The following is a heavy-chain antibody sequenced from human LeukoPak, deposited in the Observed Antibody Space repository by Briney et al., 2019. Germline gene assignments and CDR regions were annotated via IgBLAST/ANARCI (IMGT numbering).Heavy chain of an antibody. CDR1: GFTFSVFA. D-gene: IGHD5-12*01. V-gene: IGHV3-23*01. Sequence: GGSLRLSCAASGFTFSVFAMTWVRQAPGKGLEWVSAIRGGGDSTSYADSGKGRFTISRDNSKNTLYLQMSSLRAEDTAVYYCARRYGGNGAGFVYWGQGTLVTVSS. CDR2: IRGGGDST. J-gene: IGHJ4*02. CDR3: ARRYGGNGAGFVY.